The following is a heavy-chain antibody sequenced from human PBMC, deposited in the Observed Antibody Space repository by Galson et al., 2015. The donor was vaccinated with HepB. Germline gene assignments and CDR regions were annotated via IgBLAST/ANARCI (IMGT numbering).Heavy chain of an antibody. Sequence: SVKVSCKASGYTFTSYGISWVRQAPGQGLEWMGWISAYNGNTNYAQKLQGRVTMTTDTSTSTAYMELRSLRSDDTAVYYCARGYCSSTSCYADYYYYYMDVWGKGTTVTVSS. CDR1: GYTFTSYG. J-gene: IGHJ6*03. CDR2: ISAYNGNT. D-gene: IGHD2-2*01. CDR3: ARGYCSSTSCYADYYYYYMDV. V-gene: IGHV1-18*01.